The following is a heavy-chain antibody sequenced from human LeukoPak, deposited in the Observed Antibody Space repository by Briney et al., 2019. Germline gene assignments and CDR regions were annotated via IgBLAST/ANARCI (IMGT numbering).Heavy chain of an antibody. CDR3: AKSGSGSGSYYYLDY. CDR2: IIGSGGST. J-gene: IGHJ4*02. V-gene: IGHV3-23*01. Sequence: GGSLRLSCAASGFTFSSYAMSWVRQAAGQGLEWVSGIIGSGGSTYYADSVKGRFTISRDNFKNTLYLQMNSLRTEDTAVYYCAKSGSGSGSYYYLDYWGQGTLVTVSS. D-gene: IGHD3-10*01. CDR1: GFTFSSYA.